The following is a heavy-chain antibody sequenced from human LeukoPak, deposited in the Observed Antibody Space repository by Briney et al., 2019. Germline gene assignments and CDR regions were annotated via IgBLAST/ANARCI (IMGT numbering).Heavy chain of an antibody. CDR2: IYYSGST. V-gene: IGHV4-39*01. J-gene: IGHJ4*02. CDR3: ARRYYYESSGYYQGYYFDY. D-gene: IGHD3-22*01. CDR1: GGSISSSSYY. Sequence: PSETLSLTXTVSGGSISSSSYYWGWIRQPPGEGLEWIGSIYYSGSTYYNPSLKSRVTISVDTSKNQFSLKLSSVTAADTAVYYCARRYYYESSGYYQGYYFDYWGQGTLVTVSS.